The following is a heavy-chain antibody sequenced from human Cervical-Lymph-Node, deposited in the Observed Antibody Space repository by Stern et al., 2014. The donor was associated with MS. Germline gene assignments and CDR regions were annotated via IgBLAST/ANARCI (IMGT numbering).Heavy chain of an antibody. V-gene: IGHV5-51*01. Sequence: EVQLVESGPEVKRPGESLKISCQASGYTFTSYWIGGVRQMPGKGLEWIAIIFPGGFDIRYSPSFQGQVTISADKSSSTAYLQWNNLKASDTAIYYCARQRYFDYWGQGTLVTVSS. CDR1: GYTFTSYW. CDR3: ARQRYFDY. J-gene: IGHJ4*02. CDR2: IFPGGFDI.